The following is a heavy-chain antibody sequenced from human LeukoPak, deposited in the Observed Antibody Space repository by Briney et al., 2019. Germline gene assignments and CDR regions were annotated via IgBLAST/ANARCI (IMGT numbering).Heavy chain of an antibody. CDR2: INSDGSST. J-gene: IGHJ6*02. Sequence: PGGSLRLSCAASGFTFSSYWMHRVRQAPGKGLVWVSRINSDGSSTRYADSVKGRFTISRDNAKNTLYLQMDSLRAEDTAVFYCARSHHYDSSGYFSYYYAMDVWGQGTTVTVSS. CDR3: ARSHHYDSSGYFSYYYAMDV. D-gene: IGHD3-22*01. CDR1: GFTFSSYW. V-gene: IGHV3-74*01.